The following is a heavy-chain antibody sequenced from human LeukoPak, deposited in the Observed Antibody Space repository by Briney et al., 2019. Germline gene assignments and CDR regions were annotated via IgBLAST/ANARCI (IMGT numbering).Heavy chain of an antibody. J-gene: IGHJ4*02. CDR1: GFTFSSYA. V-gene: IGHV3-23*01. Sequence: QSGGSLRLSCAASGFTFSSYAMSWVRQAPGKGLEWVSAISGSGGSTYYADSVKGRFTISRDNSKNTLYLQMNSLRAEDTAVYYCAKDSGQLWSLDYWGQGTLVTVSS. CDR2: ISGSGGST. CDR3: AKDSGQLWSLDY. D-gene: IGHD5-18*01.